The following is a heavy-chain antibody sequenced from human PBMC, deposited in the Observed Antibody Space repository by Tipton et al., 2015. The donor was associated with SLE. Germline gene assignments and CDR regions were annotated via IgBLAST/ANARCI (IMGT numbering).Heavy chain of an antibody. V-gene: IGHV4-34*01. Sequence: GLVKPSETLSLTCAVYGGSLSKYYWSWIRQSPEKGLEWIGEINQPGSTSYNPSLKSRVTISVDKYKNQFSLKLSSVTVADTAVYYCARQAILHSSSPMDVWGQGTTVTVSS. CDR1: GGSLSKYY. D-gene: IGHD6-13*01. CDR2: INQPGST. CDR3: ARQAILHSSSPMDV. J-gene: IGHJ6*02.